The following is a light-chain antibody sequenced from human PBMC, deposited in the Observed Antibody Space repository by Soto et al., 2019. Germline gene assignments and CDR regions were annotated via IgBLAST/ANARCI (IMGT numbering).Light chain of an antibody. V-gene: IGLV7-46*01. Sequence: QAVVTQEPSLTVSPGGTVTLTCGSSTGAVTSGHYPYWFQQKPGQAPRTLIYDISKKHSWTPARFSGSLLGGKAALTLSGAQPEDEADYYCSLTYSGSRVFGGGTKLTVL. J-gene: IGLJ2*01. CDR1: TGAVTSGHY. CDR3: SLTYSGSRV. CDR2: DIS.